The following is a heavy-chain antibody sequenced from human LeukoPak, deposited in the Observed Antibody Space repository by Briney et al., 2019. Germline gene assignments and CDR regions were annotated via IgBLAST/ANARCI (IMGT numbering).Heavy chain of an antibody. J-gene: IGHJ4*02. CDR2: ISPDDSDI. Sequence: GQSLKISCKGSGYSFTTYWIAWVRQMPGRGLEWMGIISPDDSDIRYSPSFQGHVTISADKSISTAYLQWSSLQASDTAMYYCARHEGSGSYYSYWGQGTLVTVSS. CDR1: GYSFTTYW. CDR3: ARHEGSGSYYSY. D-gene: IGHD1-26*01. V-gene: IGHV5-51*01.